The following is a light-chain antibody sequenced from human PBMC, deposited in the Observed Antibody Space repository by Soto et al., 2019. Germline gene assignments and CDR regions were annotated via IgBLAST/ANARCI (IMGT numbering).Light chain of an antibody. V-gene: IGLV1-51*01. CDR1: SSNIGNNF. CDR2: DNN. Sequence: QSVLTQPPSVYAAPGQKVTISCSGSSSNIGNNFVSWYQQIPGAAPKLLIYDNNRRPSGIPDRFSASKSGTSATLGITGLQAGDEADYYCGTWDSSLSAGLFGGGTKLTVL. J-gene: IGLJ2*01. CDR3: GTWDSSLSAGL.